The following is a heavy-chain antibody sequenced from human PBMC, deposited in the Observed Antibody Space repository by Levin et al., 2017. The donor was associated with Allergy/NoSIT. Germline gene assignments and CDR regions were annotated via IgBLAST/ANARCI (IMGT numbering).Heavy chain of an antibody. J-gene: IGHJ4*02. Sequence: GGSLRLSCAASGFTFSSYGMHWVRQAPGKGLEWVAVIWYDGSNKYYADSVKGRFTISRDNSKNTLYLQMNSLRAEDTAVYYCARDQGPLWGVEAAGTYFDYWGQGTLVTVSS. D-gene: IGHD6-13*01. CDR2: IWYDGSNK. V-gene: IGHV3-33*01. CDR3: ARDQGPLWGVEAAGTYFDY. CDR1: GFTFSSYG.